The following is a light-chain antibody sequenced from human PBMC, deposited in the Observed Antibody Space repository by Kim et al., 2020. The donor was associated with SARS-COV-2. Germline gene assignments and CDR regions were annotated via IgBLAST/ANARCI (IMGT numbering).Light chain of an antibody. CDR2: DAS. V-gene: IGKV3-11*01. J-gene: IGKJ4*01. CDR1: QSVSSS. CDR3: HQRNNPLT. Sequence: PGERATLSCRASQSVSSSLAWYQQKPGQAPRLVIYDASNRATGIPARFSGSGSGTDFTLTISILEPEDFAVYYCHQRNNPLTFGGGTKVDIK.